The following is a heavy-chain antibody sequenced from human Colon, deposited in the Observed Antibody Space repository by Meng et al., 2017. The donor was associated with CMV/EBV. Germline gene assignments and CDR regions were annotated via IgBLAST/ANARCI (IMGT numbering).Heavy chain of an antibody. CDR1: GFTFNNYV. D-gene: IGHD3-3*01. CDR2: IIGSGFYT. Sequence: GESLKISCAASGFTFNNYVMTWVRQAPGKGLEWVASIIGSGFYTYYADSVKGRFTISRDNSKNTTYLEMNSLRAEDTAVYYCATNSYYDFWSGYYGGLDYWGQGTLVTVSS. J-gene: IGHJ4*02. CDR3: ATNSYYDFWSGYYGGLDY. V-gene: IGHV3-23*01.